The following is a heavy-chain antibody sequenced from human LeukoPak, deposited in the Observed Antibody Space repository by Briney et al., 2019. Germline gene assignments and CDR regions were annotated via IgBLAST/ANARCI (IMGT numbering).Heavy chain of an antibody. J-gene: IGHJ4*02. V-gene: IGHV1-18*01. CDR1: GYTFTSYG. D-gene: IGHD3-22*01. CDR2: ISAYNGNT. CDR3: AKGDRITMIVVVIQSFDY. Sequence: ASVKVSCKASGYTFTSYGISWVRQAPGRGLEWMGWISAYNGNTNYAQKLQGRVTMTTDTSTSTAYMELRSLRSDDTAVYYCAKGDRITMIVVVIQSFDYWGQGTLVTVSS.